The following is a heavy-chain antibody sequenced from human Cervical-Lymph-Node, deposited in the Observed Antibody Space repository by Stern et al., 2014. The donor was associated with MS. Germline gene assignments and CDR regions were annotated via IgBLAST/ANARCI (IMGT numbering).Heavy chain of an antibody. CDR2: IWDDGNKK. J-gene: IGHJ4*02. CDR3: ARETGTSEGLGY. V-gene: IGHV3-33*01. D-gene: IGHD1-14*01. CDR1: GFTFSNYG. Sequence: VQLEESGGGVVQPGRSLRLSCAASGFTFSNYGMHWVRQAPGKGLEWLAVIWDDGNKKYYAGSVKGRFTISRENSKNTLFLQMSSLKAEDTALYYCARETGTSEGLGYWGQGTLVTASP.